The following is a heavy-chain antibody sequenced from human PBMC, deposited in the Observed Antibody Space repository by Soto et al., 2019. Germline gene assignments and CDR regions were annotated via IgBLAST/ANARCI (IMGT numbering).Heavy chain of an antibody. D-gene: IGHD4-17*01. CDR2: ISYDGSNK. Sequence: SLRLSCAASGFTFSSYAMHWVRHAPGKGLEWVAVISYDGSNKYYADSVKGRFTISSDNSKNTLYLHMNSLRAEDTAVYYCARDPTTPRHYAFDYLGQGTLVTVSS. V-gene: IGHV3-30-3*01. CDR1: GFTFSSYA. CDR3: ARDPTTPRHYAFDY. J-gene: IGHJ4*02.